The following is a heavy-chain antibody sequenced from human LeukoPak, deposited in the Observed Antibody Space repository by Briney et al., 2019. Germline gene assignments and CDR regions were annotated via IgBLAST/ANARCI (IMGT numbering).Heavy chain of an antibody. Sequence: SETPSLTCTVSGGSISSYYWSWIRQPPGKGLEWIGYIYYSGSTNYNPSLKSRVTISVDTSKNQFSLKLSSVTAADTAVYYCARSYSSSSGRGFDYWGQGTLVTVSS. J-gene: IGHJ4*02. CDR1: GGSISSYY. D-gene: IGHD6-6*01. CDR2: IYYSGST. CDR3: ARSYSSSSGRGFDY. V-gene: IGHV4-59*01.